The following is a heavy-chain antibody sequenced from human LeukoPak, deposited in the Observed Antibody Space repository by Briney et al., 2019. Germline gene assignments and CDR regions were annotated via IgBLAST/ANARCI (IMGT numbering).Heavy chain of an antibody. D-gene: IGHD5-12*01. CDR3: ARAGSGYEDGFDY. V-gene: IGHV3-21*01. J-gene: IGHJ4*02. Sequence: GGWLRLSCAASRFTFSGYTINWVRQAPGKGLEWVSSISSSSSYIYYADSVKGRFTISRHNAKNSLYLQMNSLRAEDTAVYYCARAGSGYEDGFDYWGQGTLVTVSS. CDR1: RFTFSGYT. CDR2: ISSSSSYI.